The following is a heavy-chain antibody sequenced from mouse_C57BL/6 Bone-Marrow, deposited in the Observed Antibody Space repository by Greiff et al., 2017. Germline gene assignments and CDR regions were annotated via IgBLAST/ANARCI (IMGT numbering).Heavy chain of an antibody. CDR3: TTYGYYPWFAY. Sequence: EVQLQQSGAELVRPGASVKLSCTASGFNIKDDYMHWVKQRPAQGLEWIGWIDPENGDTEYASKFQGKATITADTSSNTAYLQLSSLTSEDTAVYYCTTYGYYPWFAYWGQGTLVTVSA. V-gene: IGHV14-4*01. D-gene: IGHD2-3*01. CDR2: IDPENGDT. CDR1: GFNIKDDY. J-gene: IGHJ3*01.